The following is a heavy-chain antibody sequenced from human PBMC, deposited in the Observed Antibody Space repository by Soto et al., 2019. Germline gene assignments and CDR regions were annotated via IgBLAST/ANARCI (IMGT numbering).Heavy chain of an antibody. J-gene: IGHJ5*02. D-gene: IGHD3-22*01. CDR1: GGTFSSYA. CDR3: ARVYYYDSSGYWEGNWFDP. CDR2: IIPIFGTA. V-gene: IGHV1-69*13. Sequence: SVKVSCKASGGTFSSYAISWVRQAPGQGLEWMGGIIPIFGTANYAQKFQGRVTITADESTSTAYMELSSLRSEDTAVYYCARVYYYDSSGYWEGNWFDPWGQGTLVTVSS.